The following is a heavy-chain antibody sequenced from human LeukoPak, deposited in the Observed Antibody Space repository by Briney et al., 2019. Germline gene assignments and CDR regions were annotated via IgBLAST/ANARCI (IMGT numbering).Heavy chain of an antibody. Sequence: GGSLRLCCATSGFSFSTFAMTWVRQAPGRGLEWVSAISSSGDNTYYADSVRGRFTISRDNSKNTLSLQMNSLRAGDTALYYCAKTRYSDPDAYFDYWGQGTLVTVSS. D-gene: IGHD1-26*01. CDR3: AKTRYSDPDAYFDY. CDR2: ISSSGDNT. J-gene: IGHJ4*02. CDR1: GFSFSTFA. V-gene: IGHV3-23*01.